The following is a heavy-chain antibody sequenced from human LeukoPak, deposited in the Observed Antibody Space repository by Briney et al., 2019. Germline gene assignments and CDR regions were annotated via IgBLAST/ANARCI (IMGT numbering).Heavy chain of an antibody. CDR3: ARHQSGWEWFFQDWYFDL. CDR1: GGAISSSSYY. CDR2: IYCSGST. V-gene: IGHV4-39*01. J-gene: IGHJ2*01. D-gene: IGHD3-3*01. Sequence: KPSETLSLTCTVSGGAISSSSYYWGWIRQPPGKGLEWIGSIYCSGSTYYNPSLKSRVTISVDTSKNQFSLKLSSVTAADTAVYYCARHQSGWEWFFQDWYFDLWGRGTLVTVSS.